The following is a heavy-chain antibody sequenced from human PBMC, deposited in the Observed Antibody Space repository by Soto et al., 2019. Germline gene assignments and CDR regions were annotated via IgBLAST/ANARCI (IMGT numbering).Heavy chain of an antibody. D-gene: IGHD3-10*01. Sequence: GGSLRLSCAASGFTFSSYSMNWVRQAPGKGLEWVSSISSSSSYIYYADSVKGRFTISRDNAKNSLYLQMNSLRAEDTAVYYCARPLMGYYGSGSALGYWGQGTLVTVSS. CDR1: GFTFSSYS. CDR3: ARPLMGYYGSGSALGY. J-gene: IGHJ4*02. CDR2: ISSSSSYI. V-gene: IGHV3-21*01.